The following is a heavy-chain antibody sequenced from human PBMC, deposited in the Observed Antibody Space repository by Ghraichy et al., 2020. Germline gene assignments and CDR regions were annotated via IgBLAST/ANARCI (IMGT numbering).Heavy chain of an antibody. V-gene: IGHV3-30-3*01. D-gene: IGHD6-13*01. CDR1: GFTFRTYS. CDR3: ARDIKSSSWSYYYYAMDV. J-gene: IGHJ6*02. Sequence: GGSLRLSCAASGFTFRTYSMHWVRQAPGKGLEWVAVISHDGNFNYYADSVKGRFSISRDNPKNTLYLQMNSLRAEDTALYYCARDIKSSSWSYYYYAMDVWGQGTTVTVSS. CDR2: ISHDGNFN.